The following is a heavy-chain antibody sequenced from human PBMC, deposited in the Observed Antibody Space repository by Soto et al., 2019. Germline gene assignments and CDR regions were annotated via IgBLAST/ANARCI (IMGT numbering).Heavy chain of an antibody. CDR1: GGSFIGYY. CDR2: INHSGST. V-gene: IGHV4-34*01. CDR3: ASFRYSGSYYRY. Sequence: SETLSLTCAVYGGSFIGYYCIFIRQPPGKGLEWIVEINHSGSTNYNPSLKSRVTISVDTSKNQFSLKLSPVTAADTAVYYCASFRYSGSYYRYWGQGTLVTVSS. D-gene: IGHD1-26*01. J-gene: IGHJ4*02.